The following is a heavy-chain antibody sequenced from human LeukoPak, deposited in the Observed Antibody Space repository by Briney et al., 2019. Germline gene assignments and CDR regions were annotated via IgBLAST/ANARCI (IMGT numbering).Heavy chain of an antibody. CDR2: MNPNSGNT. V-gene: IGHV1-8*03. CDR3: ARDDAFDI. CDR1: GYTFTGYY. J-gene: IGHJ3*02. Sequence: ASVKVSCKASGYTFTGYYMHWVRQATGQGLEWMGWMNPNSGNTGYAQKFQGRVTITRNTSISTAYMELSSLRSEDTAVYYCARDDAFDIWGQGTMVTVSS.